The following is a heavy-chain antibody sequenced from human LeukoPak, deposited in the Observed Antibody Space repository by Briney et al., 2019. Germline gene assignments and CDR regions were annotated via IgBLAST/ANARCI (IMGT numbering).Heavy chain of an antibody. D-gene: IGHD4-17*01. CDR1: GFTFSSYG. V-gene: IGHV3-30*18. CDR2: ISYDGSNK. Sequence: GRSLRLSCAASGFTFSSYGMHWVRQAPGKGLEWVAVISYDGSNKYYADSVKGRFTISRDNSKNTLYLQMNSLRAEDTAVYHCAKDFYGDFLYYFDYWGQGTLVTVSS. CDR3: AKDFYGDFLYYFDY. J-gene: IGHJ4*02.